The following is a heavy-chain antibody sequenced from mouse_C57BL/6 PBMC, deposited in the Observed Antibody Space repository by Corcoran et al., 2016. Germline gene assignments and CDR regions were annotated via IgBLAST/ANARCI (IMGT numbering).Heavy chain of an antibody. D-gene: IGHD4-1*01. V-gene: IGHV1-19*01. CDR1: GYTFTDYY. Sequence: EVQLQQSGPVLVKPGASVKMSCKASGYTFTDYYMNWVKQSHGKSLEWIGVINPYNGGTSYNQKFKGKATLTVDKSSSTAYMELNSLTSEDSAVYYCARSGTGGWFAYWGQGTLVTVSA. J-gene: IGHJ3*01. CDR3: ARSGTGGWFAY. CDR2: INPYNGGT.